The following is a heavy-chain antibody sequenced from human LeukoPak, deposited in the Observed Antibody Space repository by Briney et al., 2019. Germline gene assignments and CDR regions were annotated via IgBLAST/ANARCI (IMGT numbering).Heavy chain of an antibody. J-gene: IGHJ4*02. CDR2: INQDGSVK. V-gene: IGHV3-7*04. D-gene: IGHD6-19*01. Sequence: PGGSLRLSCGASGFIFTTYWLSWVRQAPGKGLEWVANINQDGSVKYYVDSVKGRFTVSRDNAKNSLYLQMSSLRAEDTAVYYCARVGYSSSAFDYWGQGTLVTVSS. CDR1: GFIFTTYW. CDR3: ARVGYSSSAFDY.